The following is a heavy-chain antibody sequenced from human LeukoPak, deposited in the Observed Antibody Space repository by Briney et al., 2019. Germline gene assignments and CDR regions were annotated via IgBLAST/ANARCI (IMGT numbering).Heavy chain of an antibody. J-gene: IGHJ4*02. CDR3: ARGRYDFWSGLIDY. V-gene: IGHV4-4*07. D-gene: IGHD3-3*01. Sequence: SETLPLTCSVSGGSISSYYWSWIRQPAGKGLEWIGRIHTSGSTNYNPSLKSRVTMSIDTSKNQFSLNLNSVTAADTAVYYCARGRYDFWSGLIDYWGRGTLVTVSS. CDR1: GGSISSYY. CDR2: IHTSGST.